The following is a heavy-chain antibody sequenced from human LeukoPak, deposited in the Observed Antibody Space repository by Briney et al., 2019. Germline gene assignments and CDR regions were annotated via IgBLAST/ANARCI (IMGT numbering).Heavy chain of an antibody. D-gene: IGHD3-22*01. CDR2: INPNSGGT. V-gene: IGHV1-2*02. J-gene: IGHJ4*02. CDR3: ASNGGVRGYYDSSGYYLDY. Sequence: ASVKVSCKASGYTFTGYYMHWVRQAPGQGLEWMGWINPNSGGTNYAQKFQGRVTMTRDTSISTAYMELSRLRSDDTAVYYCASNGGVRGYYDSSGYYLDYWGQGTLVTVSS. CDR1: GYTFTGYY.